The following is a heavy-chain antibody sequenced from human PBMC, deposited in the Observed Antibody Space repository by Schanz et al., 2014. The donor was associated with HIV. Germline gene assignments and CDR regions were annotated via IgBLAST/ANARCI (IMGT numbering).Heavy chain of an antibody. Sequence: QVQLVQSGAEVKKPGSSVKVSCKASGDTFRRYSIHWVRQGPGQGLEWMGGIVPIFGTTNYAQKFQGRVTITAEASTSTTYLEFSSLRSEDTAVYYCASQYSNYDSPRRYHWYFDLWGRGTLVTVSS. D-gene: IGHD4-4*01. CDR3: ASQYSNYDSPRRYHWYFDL. CDR1: GDTFRRYS. J-gene: IGHJ2*01. V-gene: IGHV1-69*01. CDR2: IVPIFGTT.